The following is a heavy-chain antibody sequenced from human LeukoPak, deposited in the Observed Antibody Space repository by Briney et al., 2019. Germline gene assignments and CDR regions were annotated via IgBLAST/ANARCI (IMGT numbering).Heavy chain of an antibody. CDR1: GYTFTDYY. J-gene: IGHJ4*02. CDR2: INPNSGDT. D-gene: IGHD2-8*01. Sequence: ASVKVSCKASGYTFTDYYIHWVRQAPGQGLEWMGWINPNSGDTKYAQKFQGRVTLTRDTSISTAYIELSRLRSDDTAVYYCARQAQTNNKTWRQNFDYWGQGTLFTVSS. CDR3: ARQAQTNNKTWRQNFDY. V-gene: IGHV1-2*02.